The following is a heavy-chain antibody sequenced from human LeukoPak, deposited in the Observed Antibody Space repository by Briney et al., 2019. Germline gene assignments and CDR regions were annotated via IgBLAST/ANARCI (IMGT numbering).Heavy chain of an antibody. Sequence: GSLRLSCAASGFTFSSYAMSWIRQTPEKGLEWIGYMSYSGRTDYGPSLKSRVTMSVDTSKNQFSLKMSYVTAADTGVYYCARGYCRDDICQVFPYWGQGTLVTVSS. D-gene: IGHD2-21*02. CDR1: GFTFSSYA. CDR2: MSYSGRT. V-gene: IGHV4-59*01. J-gene: IGHJ4*02. CDR3: ARGYCRDDICQVFPY.